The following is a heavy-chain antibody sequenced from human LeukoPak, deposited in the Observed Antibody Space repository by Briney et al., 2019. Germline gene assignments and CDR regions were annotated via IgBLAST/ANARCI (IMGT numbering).Heavy chain of an antibody. Sequence: GGSLRLSCAASGFTFKTYGMSWVRQAPGKGLEWVSYISSSGSTIYYADSVKGRFTISRDNAKNSLYLQMNSLRAEDTAVYYCAELGITMIGGVWGKGTTVTISS. V-gene: IGHV3-48*04. D-gene: IGHD3-10*02. J-gene: IGHJ6*04. CDR3: AELGITMIGGV. CDR2: ISSSGSTI. CDR1: GFTFKTYG.